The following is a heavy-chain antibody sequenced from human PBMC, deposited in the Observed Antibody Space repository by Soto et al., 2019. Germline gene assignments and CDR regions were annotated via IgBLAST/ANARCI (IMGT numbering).Heavy chain of an antibody. D-gene: IGHD3-10*01. CDR1: GFSFSEHY. Sequence: GSLRLSCVASGFSFSEHYMTWIRQPPGKGLEWVSYISGSGTTIYYGDSVRGRFTVSRDNARNSVYLQMNSLRADDTAFYYCAGDPYYYASNYWGQGTLVTVSS. CDR3: AGDPYYYASNY. CDR2: ISGSGTTI. J-gene: IGHJ4*02. V-gene: IGHV3-11*01.